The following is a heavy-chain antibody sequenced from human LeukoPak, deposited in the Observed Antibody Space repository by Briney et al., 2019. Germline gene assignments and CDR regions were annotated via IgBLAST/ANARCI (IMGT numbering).Heavy chain of an antibody. V-gene: IGHV1-18*01. J-gene: IGHJ4*02. CDR3: ARSSGIMGPTTPDY. CDR2: ISTYNGNT. Sequence: ASVKVSCKASGYTFTSYSVTWVRQAPAQRLEWAGWISTYNGNTNYVQNLQGRVTMITDAFTNTAYMELRDLRSDDTAVHYCARSSGIMGPTTPDYWGQGTLVAVSS. CDR1: GYTFTSYS. D-gene: IGHD6-19*01.